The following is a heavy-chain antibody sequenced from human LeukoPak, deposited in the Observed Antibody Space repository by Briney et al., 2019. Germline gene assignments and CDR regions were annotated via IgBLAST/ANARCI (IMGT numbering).Heavy chain of an antibody. D-gene: IGHD6-19*01. CDR2: INPNSGGT. Sequence: ASVTVSCKASGYTFTGYYMHWVRQAPGQGLEGMGWINPNSGGTNYAQKFQGRVNITRDTYINTVYMELSRLRSDDTAVYYCARSRWLSSGAFDIWGQGTMVTVPS. J-gene: IGHJ3*02. CDR1: GYTFTGYY. CDR3: ARSRWLSSGAFDI. V-gene: IGHV1-2*02.